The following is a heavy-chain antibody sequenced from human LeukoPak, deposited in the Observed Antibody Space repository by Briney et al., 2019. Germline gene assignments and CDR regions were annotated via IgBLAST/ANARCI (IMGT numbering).Heavy chain of an antibody. CDR2: IYYSGST. CDR1: GGSISSYY. J-gene: IGHJ4*02. CDR3: ARLKTDLEGIDY. Sequence: PSETLSLTCTVSGGSISSYYWSWTRQPPGKGLEWIGYIYYSGSTYYSPSLKSRVSVSVDTSKNQFSLKLSSVTAADTAVYFCARLKTDLEGIDYWGQGTLVTVSS. D-gene: IGHD1-1*01. V-gene: IGHV4-59*08.